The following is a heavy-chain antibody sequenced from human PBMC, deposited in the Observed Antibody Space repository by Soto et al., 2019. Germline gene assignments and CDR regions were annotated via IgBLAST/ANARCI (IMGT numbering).Heavy chain of an antibody. CDR2: IWYDGSNK. D-gene: IGHD3-3*01. CDR3: ASASSSYDFWSGYYKNYYYYYMDV. J-gene: IGHJ6*03. V-gene: IGHV3-33*01. Sequence: GGSLRLSCAASGFTFSSYGMHWVRQAPGKGLEWVAVIWYDGSNKYYADSVKGRFTISRDNSKNTLYLQMNSLRAEDTAVYYCASASSSYDFWSGYYKNYYYYYMDVWGKGTTVTVSS. CDR1: GFTFSSYG.